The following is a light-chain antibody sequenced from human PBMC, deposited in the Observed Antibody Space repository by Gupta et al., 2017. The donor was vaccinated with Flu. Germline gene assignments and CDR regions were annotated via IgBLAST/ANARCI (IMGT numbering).Light chain of an antibody. CDR2: GAS. J-gene: IGKJ1*01. CDR1: QAVSSN. CDR3: QQYNDWRT. Sequence: EIVMTQSPATLSVSPGEEATLSCRASQAVSSNLAWYQHKPGQAPRLLIYGASTRAPGVPARFSGSGSGTEFTLTISSLQSEDFAVYYCQQYNDWRTFGQGTRVEI. V-gene: IGKV3-15*01.